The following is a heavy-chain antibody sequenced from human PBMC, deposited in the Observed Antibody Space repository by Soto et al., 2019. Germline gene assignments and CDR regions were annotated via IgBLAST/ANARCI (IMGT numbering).Heavy chain of an antibody. CDR3: ARDLTMTTVTTRTYGMDV. J-gene: IGHJ6*02. D-gene: IGHD4-17*01. CDR1: GFTFSSYA. CDR2: ISYDGSNK. Sequence: GGSLRLSCAASGFTFSSYAMHWVRQAPGKGLEWVAVISYDGSNKYYADSVKGRFTISRDNSKNTLYLQMNSLRAEDTAVYYCARDLTMTTVTTRTYGMDVWGQGTTVTVSS. V-gene: IGHV3-30-3*01.